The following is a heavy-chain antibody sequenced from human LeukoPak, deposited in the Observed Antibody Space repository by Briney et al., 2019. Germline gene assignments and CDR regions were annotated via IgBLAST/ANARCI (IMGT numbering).Heavy chain of an antibody. CDR2: IIPIFGTA. V-gene: IGHV1-69*13. CDR3: ARSLTYSSGWGY. CDR1: GGTFSSYA. D-gene: IGHD6-19*01. Sequence: SVKVSCKASGGTFSSYAISWVRQAPGQGLEWMGEIIPIFGTANYAQKFQGRVTITADESTSTAYMELSSLRSEDTAVYYCARSLTYSSGWGYWGQGTLVTVSS. J-gene: IGHJ4*02.